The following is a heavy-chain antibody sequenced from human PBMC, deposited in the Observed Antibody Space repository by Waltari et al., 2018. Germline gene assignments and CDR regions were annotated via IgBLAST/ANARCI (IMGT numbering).Heavy chain of an antibody. CDR3: ARLPTYYSGSGSYYPGYFDY. J-gene: IGHJ4*02. D-gene: IGHD3-10*01. V-gene: IGHV4-39*01. Sequence: QLQLQESGPGLVTPSETLSLTCTVSGGSISSNSYYWGWIRQPPGRGLEWIGSIYYSGSTFYNPSLKSRVTISVDMSENQFSLKLSSVTAADTAVYYCARLPTYYSGSGSYYPGYFDYWGQGTLVTVSS. CDR1: GGSISSNSYY. CDR2: IYYSGST.